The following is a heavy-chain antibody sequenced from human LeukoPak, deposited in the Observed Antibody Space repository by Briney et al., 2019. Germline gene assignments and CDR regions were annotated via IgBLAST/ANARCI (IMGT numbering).Heavy chain of an antibody. J-gene: IGHJ3*02. D-gene: IGHD6-19*01. V-gene: IGHV1-18*01. CDR3: ARSRIAVALDAFDI. Sequence: AASVKVSCKASGYTFTSYSISWVRQAPGQGLEWMGWISAYNGNTNYAQKLQGRVTMTTDTSTSTAYMELRSLRSDDTAVYYCARSRIAVALDAFDIWGQGTMVTVSS. CDR1: GYTFTSYS. CDR2: ISAYNGNT.